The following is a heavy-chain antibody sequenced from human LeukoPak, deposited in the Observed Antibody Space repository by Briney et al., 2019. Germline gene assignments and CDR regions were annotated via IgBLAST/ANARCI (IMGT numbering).Heavy chain of an antibody. CDR3: ARQSGRIAVAGPFDY. J-gene: IGHJ4*02. D-gene: IGHD6-19*01. CDR2: IYYSGST. CDR1: GGSFSGYY. V-gene: IGHV4-34*01. Sequence: SETLSLTCAVYGGSFSGYYWSWIRQPPGKGLEWIGSIYYSGSTYYNPSLKSRVTISVDTSKNQFSLKLSSVTAADTAVYYCARQSGRIAVAGPFDYWGQGTLVTVSS.